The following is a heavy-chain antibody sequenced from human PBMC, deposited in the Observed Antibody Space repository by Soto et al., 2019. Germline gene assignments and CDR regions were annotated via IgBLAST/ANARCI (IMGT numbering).Heavy chain of an antibody. V-gene: IGHV5-51*01. Sequence: GESLKLSCTGSGYSFTSYWIGWVRQMPGKGLEWMGIIYPGDSDTRYSPSFQGQVTISADKSISTAYLQWSSLKASDTAMYYCARRARDYDSSGYYYDAFDIWGQGTMVTVSS. CDR3: ARRARDYDSSGYYYDAFDI. D-gene: IGHD3-22*01. CDR1: GYSFTSYW. J-gene: IGHJ3*02. CDR2: IYPGDSDT.